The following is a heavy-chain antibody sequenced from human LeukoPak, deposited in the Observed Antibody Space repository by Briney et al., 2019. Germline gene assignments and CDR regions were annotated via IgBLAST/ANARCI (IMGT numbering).Heavy chain of an antibody. CDR2: IYYTGST. J-gene: IGHJ4*02. CDR1: GGSISSYY. Sequence: PSETLSLTCTVSGGSISSYYWSWIRQPPGRGLEWIGYIYYTGSTNYNPSLKSRVTISVDTSKNQFSLKLSSVTAADTAVYYCARAREQWLLREFDCWGQGTLVTVSS. D-gene: IGHD6-19*01. CDR3: ARAREQWLLREFDC. V-gene: IGHV4-59*01.